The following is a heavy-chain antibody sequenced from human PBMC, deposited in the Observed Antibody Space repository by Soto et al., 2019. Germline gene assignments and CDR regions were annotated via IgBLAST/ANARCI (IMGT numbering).Heavy chain of an antibody. J-gene: IGHJ4*02. D-gene: IGHD6-13*01. V-gene: IGHV3-30*03. CDR2: VANDGSNQ. CDR3: ARSSGGSSWYPPDY. Sequence: QVQLVESGGGVVQSGRSLRLSCAASGFTFSSYGMQWVRQSPGEGPEWVAIVANDGSNQYYAESVKGRFTISRDNSKTTVFLEMDSLRPEDTAVYYCARSSGGSSWYPPDYWGQGTLVTVSS. CDR1: GFTFSSYG.